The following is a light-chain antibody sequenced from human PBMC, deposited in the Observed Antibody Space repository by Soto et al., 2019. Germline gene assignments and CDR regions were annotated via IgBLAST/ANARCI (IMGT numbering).Light chain of an antibody. J-gene: IGKJ1*01. CDR3: QQSYMTPRT. CDR2: AAS. Sequence: DIQMTQSPSSLSASVGDSVTITCRASQSISTYLNWYQQKPGKAPKLLIYAASSLQSVVPSRFGGSGSGTDFTLTISRLQPEDFAAYYCQQSYMTPRTFGQGTKVEI. V-gene: IGKV1-39*01. CDR1: QSISTY.